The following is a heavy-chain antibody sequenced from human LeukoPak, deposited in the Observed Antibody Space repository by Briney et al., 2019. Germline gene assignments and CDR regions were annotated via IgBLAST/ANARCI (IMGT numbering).Heavy chain of an antibody. CDR1: GFTFSSYG. Sequence: GGSLRLSCAASGFTFSSYGMHWVRQAPGKGLEWVAVISYDGSNKYYADSVKGRFTISRDNSKNTLYLQMNSLRAGDTAVYYCAKDFGVTMIVVGFDYWGQGTLVTVSS. CDR2: ISYDGSNK. D-gene: IGHD3-22*01. CDR3: AKDFGVTMIVVGFDY. J-gene: IGHJ4*02. V-gene: IGHV3-30*18.